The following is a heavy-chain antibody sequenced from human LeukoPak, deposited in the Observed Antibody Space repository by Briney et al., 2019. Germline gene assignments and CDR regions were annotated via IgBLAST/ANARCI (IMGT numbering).Heavy chain of an antibody. CDR1: EFTFSTYG. Sequence: GGSLRLSCAASEFTFSTYGMHWVRQAPGKGLEWVSSISSSSSYIYYADSVKGRFTISRDNAKNSLYLQMNSLRAEDTAVYYCARLRAPTPTEYYYDSSGYRNDAFDIWDQGTMVTVSS. CDR3: ARLRAPTPTEYYYDSSGYRNDAFDI. J-gene: IGHJ3*02. D-gene: IGHD3-22*01. V-gene: IGHV3-21*01. CDR2: ISSSSSYI.